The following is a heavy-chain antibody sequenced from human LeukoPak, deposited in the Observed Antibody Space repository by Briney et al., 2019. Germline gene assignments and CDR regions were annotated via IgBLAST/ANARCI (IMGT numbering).Heavy chain of an antibody. V-gene: IGHV1-69*13. CDR1: GGTFSSYA. CDR2: IIPIFGTA. CDR3: ARDWSPKVHIADYYYGMDV. Sequence: VASVTVSCTASGGTFSSYAISWVRQAPGQGLEWMGGIIPIFGTANYAQKFQGRVTITADESTSTAYMELSSLRSEDTAVYYCARDWSPKVHIADYYYGMDVWGQGTTVTVSS. D-gene: IGHD6-13*01. J-gene: IGHJ6*02.